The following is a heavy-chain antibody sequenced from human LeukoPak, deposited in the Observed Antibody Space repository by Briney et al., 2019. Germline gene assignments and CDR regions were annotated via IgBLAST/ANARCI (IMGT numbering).Heavy chain of an antibody. Sequence: GGSLRLSCTASGLAFSSYGMHWARQAPGKGLGWVAFMQYDGSQIYYADSVKGRFTISRDNSKNALYLQMNSLRPEDTAVYYCAGKAAAFYFDCWGQGTLVSVSS. CDR1: GLAFSSYG. D-gene: IGHD6-13*01. CDR3: AGKAAAFYFDC. V-gene: IGHV3-30*02. J-gene: IGHJ4*02. CDR2: MQYDGSQI.